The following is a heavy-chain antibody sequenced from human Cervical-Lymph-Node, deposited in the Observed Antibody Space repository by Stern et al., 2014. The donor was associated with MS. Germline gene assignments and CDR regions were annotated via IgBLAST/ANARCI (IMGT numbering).Heavy chain of an antibody. CDR1: GFTFSSSG. CDR3: AREGGNTAEYFQH. D-gene: IGHD4-23*01. CDR2: IWYDGSNR. J-gene: IGHJ1*01. V-gene: IGHV3-33*01. Sequence: MQLVESGGGVVQPGRSLRLSCAASGFTFSSSGMHWVRQAPGKGLEWLASIWYDGSNRYYADSVKGRFTISRDKSKNTLYLQINSLRAEDTAVYYCAREGGNTAEYFQHWGQGTLVTVSS.